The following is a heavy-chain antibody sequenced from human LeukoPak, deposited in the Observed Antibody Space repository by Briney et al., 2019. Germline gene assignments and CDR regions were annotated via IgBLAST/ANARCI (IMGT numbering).Heavy chain of an antibody. D-gene: IGHD5-18*01. V-gene: IGHV4-59*01. J-gene: IGHJ4*02. CDR3: ARATSGYSYGLSLGY. CDR1: GGSISSYY. Sequence: SETLSLTCTVSGGSISSYYWSWIRQPPGKGLEWIGYIYYSGSTNYNPSLKSRVTISVDTSKNQFSLKLSSVTAADTAVYYCARATSGYSYGLSLGYWGQGTLVTVSS. CDR2: IYYSGST.